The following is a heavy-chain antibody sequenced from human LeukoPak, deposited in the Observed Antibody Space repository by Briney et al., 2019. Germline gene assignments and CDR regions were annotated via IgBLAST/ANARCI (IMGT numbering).Heavy chain of an antibody. CDR3: AGVYGSHDAFDI. J-gene: IGHJ3*02. V-gene: IGHV1-2*02. D-gene: IGHD1-26*01. Sequence: ASVKVSCKASGYTFTGYYMHWVRQAPGQGLEWMGWINPNSGGTNYAQKFQGRVTMTRDTSISTAYMELSRLRSDDTAVYYCAGVYGSHDAFDIWGQGTMVTVSS. CDR1: GYTFTGYY. CDR2: INPNSGGT.